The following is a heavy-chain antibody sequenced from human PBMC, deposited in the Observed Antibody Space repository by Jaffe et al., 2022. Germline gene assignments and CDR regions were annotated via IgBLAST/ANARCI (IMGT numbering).Heavy chain of an antibody. Sequence: QVQLQESGPGLVKPSETLSLTCAVSGYSISSGYYWGWIRQPPGKGLEWIGSIYHSGSTYYNPSLKSRVTISVDTSKNQFSLKLSSVTAADTAVYYCARALVGATGWFDPWGQGTLVTVSS. CDR1: GYSISSGYY. D-gene: IGHD1-26*01. CDR2: IYHSGST. V-gene: IGHV4-38-2*01. J-gene: IGHJ5*02. CDR3: ARALVGATGWFDP.